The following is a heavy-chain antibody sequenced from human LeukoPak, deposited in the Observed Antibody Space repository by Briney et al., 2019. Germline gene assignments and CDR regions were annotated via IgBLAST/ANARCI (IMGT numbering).Heavy chain of an antibody. CDR2: INHSGST. J-gene: IGHJ5*02. Sequence: SETLSLTCAAYGGSLSGYYWSWIRQPPGKGLEWIGEINHSGSTKYNPSLKSRVTISVDTSKIQFSLKLNSVTAADTAVYYCARSRIGWLDPWGQGTLVTVSS. V-gene: IGHV4-34*01. D-gene: IGHD1-26*01. CDR3: ARSRIGWLDP. CDR1: GGSLSGYY.